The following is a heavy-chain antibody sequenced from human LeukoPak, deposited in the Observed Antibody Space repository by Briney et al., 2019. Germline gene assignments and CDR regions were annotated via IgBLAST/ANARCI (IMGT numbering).Heavy chain of an antibody. CDR1: GFTFDDYG. D-gene: IGHD3-16*01. J-gene: IGHJ6*02. V-gene: IGHV3-20*01. Sequence: GGSLRLSCAASGFTFDDYGMSWVRQAPGKGLEWVSGINWNGGSTGYADSVKGRFTISRDNAKNSLYLQMNSLRAEDTTLYHCARVGGFDYGMDVWGQGTTVTVSS. CDR3: ARVGGFDYGMDV. CDR2: INWNGGST.